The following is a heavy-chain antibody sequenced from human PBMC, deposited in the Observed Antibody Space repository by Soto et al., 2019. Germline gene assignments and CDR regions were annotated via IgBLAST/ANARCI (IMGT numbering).Heavy chain of an antibody. CDR2: IYHSGST. J-gene: IGHJ3*02. V-gene: IGHV4-4*02. CDR3: ARAVTAFNAFDI. Sequence: SETLSRTWAVSGGSISRSKWWSCFRQPPGKGLEWLGEIYHSGSTNYNPSLKSRVTISVDKSKNQFSLKLSSVTAADTAVYYCARAVTAFNAFDIWGQGTMVTVSS. CDR1: GGSISRSKW. D-gene: IGHD2-21*02.